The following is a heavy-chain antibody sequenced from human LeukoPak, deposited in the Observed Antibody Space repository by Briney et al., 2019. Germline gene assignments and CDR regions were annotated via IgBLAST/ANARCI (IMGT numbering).Heavy chain of an antibody. V-gene: IGHV1-46*01. CDR1: GYTFTSYY. J-gene: IGHJ4*02. Sequence: ASVKVSCKASGYTFTSYYMHWVRQAPGQGLEWMGIINPSGGSTSYAQKFQGRVTMTRDTSTSTVYMELSSLRSEDTAVYYCARGGPTYYYDSSGYSQYYFDYWGQGTLVTVSS. CDR3: ARGGPTYYYDSSGYSQYYFDY. CDR2: INPSGGST. D-gene: IGHD3-22*01.